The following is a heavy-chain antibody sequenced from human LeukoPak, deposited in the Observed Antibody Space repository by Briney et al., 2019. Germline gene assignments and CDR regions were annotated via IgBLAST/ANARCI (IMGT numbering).Heavy chain of an antibody. CDR2: ISSSSSYI. Sequence: GGSLRLSCAASGFAFSSYSMNWVRQAPGKGLEWVSSISSSSSYIYYAYSVKGRFTISRDNAKNSLYLKMNSLRAEATAVYYCARGPYCSSTSCYYYYYYMDVWGKGTTVTVSS. D-gene: IGHD2-2*01. CDR3: ARGPYCSSTSCYYYYYYMDV. J-gene: IGHJ6*03. V-gene: IGHV3-21*01. CDR1: GFAFSSYS.